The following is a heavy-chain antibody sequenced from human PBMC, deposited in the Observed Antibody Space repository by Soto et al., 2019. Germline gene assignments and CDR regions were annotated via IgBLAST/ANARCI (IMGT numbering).Heavy chain of an antibody. CDR2: IYYSGST. D-gene: IGHD6-6*01. CDR1: GGSISSGGYY. V-gene: IGHV4-31*03. J-gene: IGHJ5*02. CDR3: ARGELSIAARCSWFDP. Sequence: QVQLQESGPGLVKPSQTLSLTCTVSGGSISSGGYYWSWIRQHPGKGLEWIGYIYYSGSTYYNPSLKSRVTISVDTSKNQFSLKLSSVTAADTAVYYCARGELSIAARCSWFDPWGQGTLVTVSS.